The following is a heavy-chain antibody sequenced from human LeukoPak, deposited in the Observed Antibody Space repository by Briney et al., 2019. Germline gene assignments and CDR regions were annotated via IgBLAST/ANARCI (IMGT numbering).Heavy chain of an antibody. J-gene: IGHJ4*02. CDR2: VYSSGTT. Sequence: SETLSLTCTVSGGSISNYYWSWIRQPPGKGLEWIGYVYSSGTTNYNPSLKSRVNISVDRSKNQFSLKLSSVTAADTAVYYCARDLSMDYWGQGTLVTVSS. V-gene: IGHV4-59*01. CDR1: GGSISNYY. CDR3: ARDLSMDY.